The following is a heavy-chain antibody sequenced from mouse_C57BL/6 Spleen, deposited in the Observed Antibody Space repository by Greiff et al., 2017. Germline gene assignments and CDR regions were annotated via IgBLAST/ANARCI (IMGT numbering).Heavy chain of an antibody. CDR1: GYTFTDYN. CDR2: INPNNGGT. D-gene: IGHD1-1*01. CDR3: ARWRAYFYAMDY. Sequence: VQLQQSGPALVQPGASVKIPCKASGYTFTDYNMDWVEQSHGKSLSWIGDINPNNGGTIYNQKFKGKATLTVDKSSSTADMELLSLTSADTAVYYCARWRAYFYAMDYWGQGTSVTVSS. V-gene: IGHV1-18*01. J-gene: IGHJ4*01.